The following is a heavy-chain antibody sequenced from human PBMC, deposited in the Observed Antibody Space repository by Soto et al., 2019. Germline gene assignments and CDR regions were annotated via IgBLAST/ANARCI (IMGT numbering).Heavy chain of an antibody. Sequence: GASVKVSCKASGGTFSSYTISWVRQAPGQGLEWMGRIIPILGIANYAQKFQGRVTITADKSTSTAYMELSSLRSEDTAVYYCARDKSHYGDYGVDAFDIWGQGTMVTVSS. V-gene: IGHV1-69*04. CDR3: ARDKSHYGDYGVDAFDI. J-gene: IGHJ3*02. CDR2: IIPILGIA. D-gene: IGHD4-17*01. CDR1: GGTFSSYT.